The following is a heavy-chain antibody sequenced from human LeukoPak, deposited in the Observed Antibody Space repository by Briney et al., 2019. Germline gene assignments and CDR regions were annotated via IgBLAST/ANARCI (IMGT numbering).Heavy chain of an antibody. CDR1: GGSISSYY. CDR2: IYNSGST. Sequence: SETLSLTCTVSGGSISSYYWSWIRQPPGKGLECIGYIYNSGSTNYNPSLKSRVSISVDTSKNQFSLKLSSVTAADTAVYYCARAYSENYPNWFDPWGQGTLVTVSS. J-gene: IGHJ5*02. V-gene: IGHV4-59*08. D-gene: IGHD1-7*01. CDR3: ARAYSENYPNWFDP.